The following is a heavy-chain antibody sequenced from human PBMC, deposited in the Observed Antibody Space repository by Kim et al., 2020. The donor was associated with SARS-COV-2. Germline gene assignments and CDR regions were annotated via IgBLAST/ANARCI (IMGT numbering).Heavy chain of an antibody. CDR2: ISSSSSYI. D-gene: IGHD1-1*01. J-gene: IGHJ5*02. CDR1: GFTFSSYS. CDR3: ARGHGYERPQNGFDP. Sequence: GGSLRLSCAASGFTFSSYSMNWVRQAPGKGLEWVSSISSSSSYIYYADSVKGRFTISRDNAKNSLYLQMNSLRAEDTAVYYCARGHGYERPQNGFDPWGQGTLVTVSS. V-gene: IGHV3-21*01.